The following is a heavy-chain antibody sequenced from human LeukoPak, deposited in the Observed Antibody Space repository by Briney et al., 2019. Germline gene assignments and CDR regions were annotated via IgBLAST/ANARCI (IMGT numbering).Heavy chain of an antibody. CDR1: GGSISSSSYY. CDR2: IYYSGST. Sequence: NPSETLSLTCTVSGGSISSSSYYWGWIRQPPGKGLEWIGSIYYSGSTYYNPSLKSRVTISVDTSKNQFSLKLSSVTAADTAVYYCARHLYYYDSSGYSYYFDYWGQGTLVTVSS. V-gene: IGHV4-39*01. J-gene: IGHJ4*02. D-gene: IGHD3-22*01. CDR3: ARHLYYYDSSGYSYYFDY.